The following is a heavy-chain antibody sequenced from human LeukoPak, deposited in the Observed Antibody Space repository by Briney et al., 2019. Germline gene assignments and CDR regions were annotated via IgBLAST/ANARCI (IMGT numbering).Heavy chain of an antibody. D-gene: IGHD6-13*01. CDR3: ARRPGIGASHSFDF. J-gene: IGHJ3*01. CDR2: INPNTGGT. CDR1: GYSFTGFY. Sequence: GASVKVSCKASGYSFTGFYMHWVRQAPGQGLEWMGWINPNTGGTSFAQKFQGRVTLTRDTSITTAYMELSGLTSDDTAMFYCARRPGIGASHSFDFWGQGTMVTVSS. V-gene: IGHV1-2*02.